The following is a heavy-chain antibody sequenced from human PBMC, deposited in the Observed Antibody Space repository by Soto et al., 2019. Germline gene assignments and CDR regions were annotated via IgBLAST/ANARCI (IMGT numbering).Heavy chain of an antibody. Sequence: PGGSLRLSCAASGFTFSGSAMHWVRQASGKGLEWVGRIRSKANSYATAYAASVKGRFTISRDESKNTAYLQMNSLKTEDTAVYYCTRHAPLGGLVITPYYYYGMDVWGQGTTVTVSS. D-gene: IGHD3-22*01. CDR3: TRHAPLGGLVITPYYYYGMDV. CDR1: GFTFSGSA. J-gene: IGHJ6*02. V-gene: IGHV3-73*01. CDR2: IRSKANSYAT.